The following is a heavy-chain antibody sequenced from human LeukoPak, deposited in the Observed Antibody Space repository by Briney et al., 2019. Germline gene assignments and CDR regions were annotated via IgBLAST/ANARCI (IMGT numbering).Heavy chain of an antibody. CDR1: GFTLSDHW. J-gene: IGHJ5*02. CDR3: ARDSGSGGP. V-gene: IGHV3-7*01. CDR2: MNQDGSDK. D-gene: IGHD6-19*01. Sequence: GGSLRLSCAASGFTLSDHWMSWVRQAPGKGLEWVANMNQDGSDKNYVDSVKGRFTISRDDAKNSVYLQMNSLRVEDTAVYYCARDSGSGGPWGQGTPVTVSS.